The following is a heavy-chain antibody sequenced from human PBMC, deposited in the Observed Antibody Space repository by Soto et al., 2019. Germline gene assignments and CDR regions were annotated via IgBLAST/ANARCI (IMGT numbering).Heavy chain of an antibody. CDR1: GFPFSNAW. D-gene: IGHD1-26*01. Sequence: GGSLRLSCAASGFPFSNAWINWVRQVPGKGLEWVGRVKSKTDGGSSGYAAPVKGRFAVSRDDSKNIVYLQMNSLKIEDTGVYYCTTDSRTTLPEIRFDYWGHGTQVTSPQ. J-gene: IGHJ4*01. CDR2: VKSKTDGGSS. CDR3: TTDSRTTLPEIRFDY. V-gene: IGHV3-15*07.